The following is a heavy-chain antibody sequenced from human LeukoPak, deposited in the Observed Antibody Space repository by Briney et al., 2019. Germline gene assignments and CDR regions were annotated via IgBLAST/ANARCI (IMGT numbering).Heavy chain of an antibody. Sequence: GGSLRLSCAASGFTFSNAWMSWVRQAPGKGLEWVGRIKSKTDGGTTDYAAPVKGRFTISRDDSKNTLYLQMNSLKTEDTAVYYCTTLSGSYYYFDYWGQGTLVTVSS. J-gene: IGHJ4*02. CDR1: GFTFSNAW. D-gene: IGHD1-26*01. V-gene: IGHV3-15*01. CDR3: TTLSGSYYYFDY. CDR2: IKSKTDGGTT.